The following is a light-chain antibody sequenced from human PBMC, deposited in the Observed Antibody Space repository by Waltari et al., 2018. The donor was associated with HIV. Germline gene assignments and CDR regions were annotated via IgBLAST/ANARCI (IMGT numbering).Light chain of an antibody. CDR1: QSVLYSSNNKNY. Sequence: DIVMTQSPDSLVVSLGERATINCKSSQSVLYSSNNKNYLAWYQQKLGQPPKLLIYWASTREAGVPDRFSGSGSGTDFTLTISSLQAEDVAVYYCQQYYSTPLTFGQGTKVEIK. V-gene: IGKV4-1*01. CDR3: QQYYSTPLT. CDR2: WAS. J-gene: IGKJ1*01.